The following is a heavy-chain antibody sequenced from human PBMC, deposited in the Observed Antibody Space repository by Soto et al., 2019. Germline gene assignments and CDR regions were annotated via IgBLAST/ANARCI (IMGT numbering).Heavy chain of an antibody. Sequence: GASVKVSCKASGGTFSSYAISWVRQAPGQGLEWMGGIIPIFGTANYAQKFQGRVTITADESTSTAYMELSSLRSEDTAVYYCARAHEKSYSSSSPTWFDPWGQGTLVTVSS. CDR3: ARAHEKSYSSSSPTWFDP. J-gene: IGHJ5*02. D-gene: IGHD6-6*01. V-gene: IGHV1-69*13. CDR1: GGTFSSYA. CDR2: IIPIFGTA.